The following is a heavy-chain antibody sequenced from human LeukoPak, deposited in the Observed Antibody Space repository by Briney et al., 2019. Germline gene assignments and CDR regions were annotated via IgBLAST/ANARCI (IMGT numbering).Heavy chain of an antibody. V-gene: IGHV1-2*02. D-gene: IGHD3-10*01. CDR2: INPNSGGT. CDR1: GYTFTGYY. CDR3: ARAADYYGSGSPNWFDP. Sequence: GASVKVSCKASGYTFTGYYMHWVRQAPGQGLGWMGWINPNSGGTNYAQKFQGRVTMTRDTSISTAYMELSRLRSDDTAVYYCARAADYYGSGSPNWFDPWGQGTLVTVSS. J-gene: IGHJ5*02.